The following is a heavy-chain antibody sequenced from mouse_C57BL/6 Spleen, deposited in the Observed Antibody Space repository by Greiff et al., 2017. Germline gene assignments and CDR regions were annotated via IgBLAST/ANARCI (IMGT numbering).Heavy chain of an antibody. J-gene: IGHJ2*01. D-gene: IGHD1-1*01. Sequence: QVQLKQSGAELVRPGASVTLSCTASGYTFTDSEMHWVKQTPVHGLEWIGAIDPETGGTAYNQKFKGKAILTADKSSSTAYMELRSLTSEDSAVYYCTPIYYYGSSYGYWGQGTTLTVSS. CDR1: GYTFTDSE. V-gene: IGHV1-15*01. CDR3: TPIYYYGSSYGY. CDR2: IDPETGGT.